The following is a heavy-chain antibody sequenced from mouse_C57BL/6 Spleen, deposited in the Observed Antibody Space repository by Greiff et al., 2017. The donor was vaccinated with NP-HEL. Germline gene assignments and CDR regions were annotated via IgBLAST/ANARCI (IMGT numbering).Heavy chain of an antibody. CDR2: IDPANGGT. Sequence: VQLQQSGAELVRPGASVTLSCKASGYTFTDYDMHWVKQTPVHGLEWIGAIDPANGGTDYNQKFTGKATLTADKSSSTAYMELRSLTSEDSAVYYCTRMVYYHGGVGYRGQGPSVTDSA. CDR1: GYTFTDYD. J-gene: IGHJ4*01. CDR3: TRMVYYHGGVGY. D-gene: IGHD1-1*01. V-gene: IGHV1-15*01.